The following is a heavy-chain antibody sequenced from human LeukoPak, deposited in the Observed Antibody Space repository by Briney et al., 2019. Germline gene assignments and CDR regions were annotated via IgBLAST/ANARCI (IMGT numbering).Heavy chain of an antibody. Sequence: GGSLRLSCAASGFTFSSYAMSWVRQAPGKGLEWVSAISGSGGSTYYADSVKGWFTISRDNSKNTLYLQMNSLRAEDTAVYYCAKRLPYGVTTTPGDYWGQGTLVTVSS. D-gene: IGHD4-17*01. V-gene: IGHV3-23*01. J-gene: IGHJ4*02. CDR2: ISGSGGST. CDR1: GFTFSSYA. CDR3: AKRLPYGVTTTPGDY.